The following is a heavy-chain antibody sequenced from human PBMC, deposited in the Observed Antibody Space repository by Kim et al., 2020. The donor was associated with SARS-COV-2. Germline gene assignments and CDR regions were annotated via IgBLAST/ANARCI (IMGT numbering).Heavy chain of an antibody. D-gene: IGHD3-22*01. V-gene: IGHV4-59*01. Sequence: SLKSRVTISVDTSKNQFSLKLSSVTAADTAVYYCARDLGDGYYDSSGYSDWGQGTLVTVSS. J-gene: IGHJ4*02. CDR3: ARDLGDGYYDSSGYSD.